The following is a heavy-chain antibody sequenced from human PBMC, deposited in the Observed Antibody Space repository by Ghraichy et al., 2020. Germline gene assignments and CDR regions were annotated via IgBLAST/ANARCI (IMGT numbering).Heavy chain of an antibody. D-gene: IGHD5-24*01. CDR3: ARAEMGGGWVAYYYCGMDV. CDR2: IYYSGST. Sequence: SETLSLTCTVSGGSISSSYYYWGWIRQPPGKGLEWIGSIYYSGSTYYNPSLKSRVTISVDTSKNQFSLELISVTAADTAVYYCARAEMGGGWVAYYYCGMDVWGQGTTVTVSS. CDR1: GGSISSSYYY. J-gene: IGHJ6*02. V-gene: IGHV4-39*07.